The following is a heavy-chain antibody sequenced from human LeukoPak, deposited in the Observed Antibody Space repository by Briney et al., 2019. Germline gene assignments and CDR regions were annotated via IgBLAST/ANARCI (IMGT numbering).Heavy chain of an antibody. CDR1: GGSISSYY. D-gene: IGHD3-22*01. Sequence: SETLSLTCTVSGGSISSYYRSWIRQPAGKGLEWIGRIYTSGSTNYNPSLKSRVTMSVDTSKNQFSLKLSSVTAADTAVYYCARTSYYYDSSGYYHAFDIWGQGTMVTVSS. J-gene: IGHJ3*02. V-gene: IGHV4-4*07. CDR2: IYTSGST. CDR3: ARTSYYYDSSGYYHAFDI.